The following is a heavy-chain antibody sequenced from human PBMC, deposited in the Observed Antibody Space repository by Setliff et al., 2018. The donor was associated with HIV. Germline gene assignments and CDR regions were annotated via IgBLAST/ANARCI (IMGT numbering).Heavy chain of an antibody. CDR3: ARASSRLNCSGGSCYRAPYALGI. V-gene: IGHV4-61*09. CDR1: GGSIGSGSYY. CDR2: IYTSGST. D-gene: IGHD2-15*01. J-gene: IGHJ3*02. Sequence: PSETLSLTCTVSGGSIGSGSYYWSWIRQPAGKGLEWIGHIYTSGSTNYNPALKSRVTISVDTSQNQFSLKLSSVTAADTAVYYCARASSRLNCSGGSCYRAPYALGIWGQGTMVTVSS.